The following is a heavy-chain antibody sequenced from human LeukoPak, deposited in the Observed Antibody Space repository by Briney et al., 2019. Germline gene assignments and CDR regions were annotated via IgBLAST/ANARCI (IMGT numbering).Heavy chain of an antibody. J-gene: IGHJ4*02. V-gene: IGHV4-61*02. CDR1: GGSISSGSYY. CDR2: IYTSGST. D-gene: IGHD4-17*01. Sequence: SETLSLTCTVSGGSISSGSYYWSWIRQPAGKGLEWIGRIYTSGSTNYNPSLKSRVTISLDTSKNQFSLKLSSVTAADTAVYYCTNSIDFDYGDYYFDYWGQGALVTISS. CDR3: TNSIDFDYGDYYFDY.